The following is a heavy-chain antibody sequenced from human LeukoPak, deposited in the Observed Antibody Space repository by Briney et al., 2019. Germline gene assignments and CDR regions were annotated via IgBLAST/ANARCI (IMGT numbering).Heavy chain of an antibody. CDR3: ARLGGDYLGAYYYYGIDV. V-gene: IGHV1-18*01. Sequence: ASVKVSCKASGYTFTNYGFSWVRQAPGQGLEWMGWISAYNGNTNYAQKLQGRVTMTTDTSTSTAYMELRSLRSDDTAVYYCARLGGDYLGAYYYYGIDVWGQGTTVTVSS. J-gene: IGHJ6*02. CDR2: ISAYNGNT. CDR1: GYTFTNYG. D-gene: IGHD4-17*01.